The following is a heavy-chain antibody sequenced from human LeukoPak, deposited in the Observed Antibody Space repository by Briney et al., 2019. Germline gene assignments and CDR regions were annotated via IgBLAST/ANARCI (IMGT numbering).Heavy chain of an antibody. CDR1: GFTFSSYA. D-gene: IGHD6-19*01. Sequence: GRSLRLSCAASGFTFSSYAMHWVRQAPGKGLEWVAVISYDANDKYYADSVKGRFTISRDNSKNTLYLQMNSLRAEDTAVYYCARDRGQWLVYFDYWGQGTLVTVSS. CDR2: ISYDANDK. J-gene: IGHJ4*02. V-gene: IGHV3-30-3*01. CDR3: ARDRGQWLVYFDY.